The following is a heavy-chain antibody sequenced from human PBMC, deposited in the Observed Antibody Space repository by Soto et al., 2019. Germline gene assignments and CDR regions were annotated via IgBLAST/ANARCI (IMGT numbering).Heavy chain of an antibody. CDR3: ASTTYYYDSSGYYLPDY. V-gene: IGHV4-30-4*01. CDR2: IYYSGST. D-gene: IGHD3-22*01. CDR1: GGSISSGDYY. J-gene: IGHJ4*02. Sequence: QVQLQESGPGLVKPSQTLSLTCTVSGGSISSGDYYWSWIRQPPGKGLEWIGYIYYSGSTYYNPSLKSRVTISVDTSKNQFSLKLSSVTAADTAVYYCASTTYYYDSSGYYLPDYWGQGTLVTVSS.